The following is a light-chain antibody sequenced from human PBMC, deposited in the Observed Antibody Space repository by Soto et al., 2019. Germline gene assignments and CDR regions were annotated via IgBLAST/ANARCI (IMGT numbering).Light chain of an antibody. CDR2: EVS. Sequence: QSALTQPASVSGSPGQSITISCTGTSSDVGAYNYVSWYQQHPGKAPKLMIYEVSNRPSGVSNRFSGSKSGNTASLTISGLQAEGEGDYYCSSYTSGSTWVFGGGTKLTVL. V-gene: IGLV2-14*01. CDR1: SSDVGAYNY. J-gene: IGLJ3*02. CDR3: SSYTSGSTWV.